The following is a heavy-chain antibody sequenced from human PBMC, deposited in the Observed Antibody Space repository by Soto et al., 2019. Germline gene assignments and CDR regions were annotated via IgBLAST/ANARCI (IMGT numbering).Heavy chain of an antibody. V-gene: IGHV4-59*08. CDR3: ARAKAPLYSSSWYWFDP. CDR2: IYYSGST. Sequence: QVQLQESGPGLVKPSETLSLTCTVSGGSISSYYWSWSRQPPGKGLEWIGYIYYSGSTNYNPSLKSRVTISVDTSKNQFSLKLSSVTAADTAVYYCARAKAPLYSSSWYWFDPWGQGTLVTVSS. J-gene: IGHJ5*02. CDR1: GGSISSYY. D-gene: IGHD6-13*01.